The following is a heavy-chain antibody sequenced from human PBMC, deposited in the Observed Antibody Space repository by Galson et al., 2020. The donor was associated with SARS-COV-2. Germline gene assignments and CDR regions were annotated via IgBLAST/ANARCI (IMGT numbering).Heavy chain of an antibody. Sequence: QLGESLKISCAASGFVFSSYGMQWVRQVPGKGLEWVALISYNGGHTFYADSVNGRFTVTRDNSENKVFLQMNSLRPEDTAVFFCAKVRTNYLSDDALDVWGQGTTVTVSS. J-gene: IGHJ3*01. V-gene: IGHV3-30*18. CDR3: AKVRTNYLSDDALDV. CDR1: GFVFSSYG. D-gene: IGHD1-7*01. CDR2: ISYNGGHT.